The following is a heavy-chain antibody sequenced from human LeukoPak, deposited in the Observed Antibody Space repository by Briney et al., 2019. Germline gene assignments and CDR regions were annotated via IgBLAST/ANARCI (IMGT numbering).Heavy chain of an antibody. CDR2: IYHSGST. CDR3: ARVEYCSSTSCYSGGWFDP. V-gene: IGHV4-30-2*01. CDR1: GGSISSGGYS. J-gene: IGHJ5*02. D-gene: IGHD2-2*02. Sequence: SETLSLTCAVSGGSISSGGYSWSWIRQPPGKGLEWIGYIYHSGSTYYNPSLKGRVTISVDRSKNQFPLKLSSVTAADTAVYYCARVEYCSSTSCYSGGWFDPWGQGTLVTVSS.